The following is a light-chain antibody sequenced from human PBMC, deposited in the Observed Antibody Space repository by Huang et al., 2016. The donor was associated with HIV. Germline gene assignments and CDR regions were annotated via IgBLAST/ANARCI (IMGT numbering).Light chain of an antibody. Sequence: EIVLTQSPGTLSLSPGERAALSCRASQNVTSNFLAWYQQRSGQAPRLLIYGTSNRAIGSPDRFTGSGSGTDFILTSNRLEPGDAAVYYCQQYVMSPVTFGGGTKVEI. CDR2: GTS. CDR3: QQYVMSPVT. J-gene: IGKJ4*01. V-gene: IGKV3-20*01. CDR1: QNVTSNF.